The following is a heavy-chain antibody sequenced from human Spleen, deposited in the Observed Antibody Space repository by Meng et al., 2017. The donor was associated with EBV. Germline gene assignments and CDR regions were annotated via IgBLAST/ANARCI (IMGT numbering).Heavy chain of an antibody. D-gene: IGHD3-10*01. CDR2: LIPMSGAP. J-gene: IGHJ4*02. Sequence: VQVVRFGAGVKKPGSWGKVSCKTSGGTFRSDAISWVRQGPGQGLEWMGGLIPMSGAPHYAQKFQDRVTITADESTSTHYMDLSGLRSEDTAVYYCASESGRGFTPDYWGQGTLVTVSS. V-gene: IGHV1-69*01. CDR3: ASESGRGFTPDY. CDR1: GGTFRSDA.